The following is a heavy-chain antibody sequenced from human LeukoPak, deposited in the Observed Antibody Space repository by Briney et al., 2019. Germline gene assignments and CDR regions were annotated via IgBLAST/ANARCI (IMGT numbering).Heavy chain of an antibody. CDR2: ISGSGGST. D-gene: IGHD4-17*01. V-gene: IGHV3-23*01. CDR3: AKDSGGDYGEFDY. J-gene: IGHJ4*02. CDR1: GFTFSSYA. Sequence: GGSLRLPCAASGFTFSSYAMSWVRQAPGNGLEWVSAISGSGGSTYYADSVKGRFTISRDNSKNTLYLQMNSLRAEDTAVYYCAKDSGGDYGEFDYWGQGTLVTVSS.